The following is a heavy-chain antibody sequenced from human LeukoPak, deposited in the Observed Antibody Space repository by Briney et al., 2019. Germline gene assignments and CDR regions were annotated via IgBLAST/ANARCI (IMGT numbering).Heavy chain of an antibody. CDR3: ARASYYYDSSGYPGYYFDY. D-gene: IGHD3-22*01. CDR1: GYTFTDYY. CDR2: INPNSGGT. Sequence: ASVKVSRKASGYTFTDYYMHWVRHAPGQGLEWMGWINPNSGGTNYAQKFQGRVTMTRDTSISTAYMELSRLRSDDTAVYYCARASYYYDSSGYPGYYFDYWGQGTLVTVSS. V-gene: IGHV1-2*02. J-gene: IGHJ4*02.